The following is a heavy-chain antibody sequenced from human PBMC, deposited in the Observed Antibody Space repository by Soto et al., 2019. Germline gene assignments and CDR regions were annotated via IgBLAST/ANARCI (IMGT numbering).Heavy chain of an antibody. J-gene: IGHJ5*01. V-gene: IGHV1-18*01. CDR2: ISGYNGNT. Sequence: ASVKVSCKASGYTFPNYGISWVRQVPGQGLEWMGWISGYNGNTNYAPKIQGRVTVTRDTSTATAYMELRSLRSDDTAISYCARGRYFDWFDYWGQGALVTVSS. CDR1: GYTFPNYG. CDR3: ARGRYFDWFDY. D-gene: IGHD3-9*01.